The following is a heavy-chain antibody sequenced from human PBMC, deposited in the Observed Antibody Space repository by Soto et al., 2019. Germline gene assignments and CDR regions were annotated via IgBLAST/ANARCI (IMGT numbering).Heavy chain of an antibody. V-gene: IGHV3-30*18. CDR3: VKEWQSDGYGAAFEV. Sequence: QVQLVESGGGVVQPGRSLRLSCAASGFTFSDYGMQWVRQAPGKGLEWVAVASRDGSTKFYADTVKGRFTISRDNSKNTLDMQLNSLRPKDTAVYYCVKEWQSDGYGAAFEVWGQGTMVTVSS. CDR1: GFTFSDYG. D-gene: IGHD5-18*01. J-gene: IGHJ3*01. CDR2: ASRDGSTK.